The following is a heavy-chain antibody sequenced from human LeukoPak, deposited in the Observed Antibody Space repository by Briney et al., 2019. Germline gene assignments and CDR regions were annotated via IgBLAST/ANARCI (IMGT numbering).Heavy chain of an antibody. J-gene: IGHJ4*02. CDR3: ARHRGHSSSWYYFDY. CDR2: LYPGDSDT. Sequence: GESLKISCKGSGYSFTSYWIGWVRQVPGKGLEWMGILYPGDSDTSYSPSFQGQVTISADKSISTAYLQWSSLKASDTAMYYCARHRGHSSSWYYFDYWGQGTLVPVSS. D-gene: IGHD6-13*01. V-gene: IGHV5-51*01. CDR1: GYSFTSYW.